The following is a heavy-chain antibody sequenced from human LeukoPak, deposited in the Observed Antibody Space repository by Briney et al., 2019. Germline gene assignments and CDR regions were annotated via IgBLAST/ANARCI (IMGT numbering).Heavy chain of an antibody. D-gene: IGHD5-12*01. Sequence: GESLRLSCAASGFAFSTYTMTWVRQAPGKGLEWVSGISGSAGTTSYADFAKGRFTISRDNSKNTLYLQMNSLRAEDTAVYYCARDPGSGYEEHFDYWGQGTLVTVSS. CDR3: ARDPGSGYEEHFDY. J-gene: IGHJ4*02. V-gene: IGHV3-23*01. CDR2: ISGSAGTT. CDR1: GFAFSTYT.